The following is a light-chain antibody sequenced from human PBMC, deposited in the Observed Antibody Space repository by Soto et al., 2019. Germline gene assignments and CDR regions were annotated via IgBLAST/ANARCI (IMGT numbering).Light chain of an antibody. J-gene: IGLJ2*01. CDR2: DVS. V-gene: IGLV2-11*01. Sequence: QSALTQPRSVSGSPGQSVTISCTGTSSDVGGYNYVSWYQQHPGKAPKLMIYDVSKRPSGVPDRFSGSKSGNTASLTISGLQAEDEADYYCAAWDDSLNGDVVFGGGTKVTVL. CDR3: AAWDDSLNGDVV. CDR1: SSDVGGYNY.